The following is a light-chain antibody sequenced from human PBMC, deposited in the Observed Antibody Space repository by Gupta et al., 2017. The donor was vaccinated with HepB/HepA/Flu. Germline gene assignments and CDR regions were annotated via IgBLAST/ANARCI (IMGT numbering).Light chain of an antibody. CDR2: ASS. CDR3: QQPSSFPYT. V-gene: IGKV1-12*01. Sequence: SPSLVSASIGVRVTISCRASQGISTWVAWYQQKPGKAPKLLIYASSHLFSGVPERFSGTGSGTDFTLTISSVQPEDLAIYYCQQPSSFPYTFGQGTRLEIK. J-gene: IGKJ2*01. CDR1: QGISTW.